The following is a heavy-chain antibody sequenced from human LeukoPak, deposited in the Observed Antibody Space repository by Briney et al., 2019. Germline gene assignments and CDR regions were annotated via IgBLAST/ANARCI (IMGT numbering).Heavy chain of an antibody. Sequence: SETLSLTCSVSSDSISSSSYLWVWVRQPPGTGLEWIGDIYSNGHISYNPSLKSRAAISVDTSKNQFSLNLSSVTAADTALYYCARRHYGSGNIDSWGQGTLVTVSS. CDR2: IYSNGHI. V-gene: IGHV4-39*01. J-gene: IGHJ4*02. CDR3: ARRHYGSGNIDS. CDR1: SDSISSSSYL. D-gene: IGHD3-10*01.